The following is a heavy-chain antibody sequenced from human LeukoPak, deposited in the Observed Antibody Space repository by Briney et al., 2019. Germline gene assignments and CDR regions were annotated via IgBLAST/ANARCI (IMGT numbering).Heavy chain of an antibody. CDR1: GFTFSSYS. D-gene: IGHD1-26*01. Sequence: GGSLRLSCAASGFTFSSYSMNWVRQAPGKGLEWVSSIGGSSSSIYYADSVKGRFTISRDNAKNSLYLQMISLRAEDTAVYYCAREREESFDYWAREPWSPSPQ. CDR3: AREREESFDY. CDR2: IGGSSSSI. J-gene: IGHJ4*02. V-gene: IGHV3-21*06.